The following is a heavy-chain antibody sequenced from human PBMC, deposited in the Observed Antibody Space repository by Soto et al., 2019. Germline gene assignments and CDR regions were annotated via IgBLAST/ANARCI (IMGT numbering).Heavy chain of an antibody. V-gene: IGHV4-34*01. Sequence: SETLSLTCAVYGGSFSGYYWSWIRQPPGKGLEWIGEINHSGSTNYNPSLKSRVTISVDTSKNQFSLKLSSVTAGDTAVYYCATFGLRYFSGRDYWGQGTLVTVSS. CDR1: GGSFSGYY. CDR2: INHSGST. CDR3: ATFGLRYFSGRDY. J-gene: IGHJ4*02. D-gene: IGHD3-9*01.